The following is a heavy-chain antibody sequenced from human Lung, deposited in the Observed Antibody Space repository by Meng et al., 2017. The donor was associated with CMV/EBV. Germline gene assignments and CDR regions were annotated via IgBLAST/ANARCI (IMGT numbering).Heavy chain of an antibody. CDR3: ARGWGAALDY. D-gene: IGHD1-26*01. Sequence: SXTLSLTCTVSGYSISSGNYWGWIRQPPGKGLEWIGSFYHTGSTSYNPSLKSRVTISLDTSKNQFSLKLTSVTAVDMAVYYCARGWGAALDYWGQGTLVTVSS. CDR1: GYSISSGNY. CDR2: FYHTGST. J-gene: IGHJ4*02. V-gene: IGHV4-38-2*02.